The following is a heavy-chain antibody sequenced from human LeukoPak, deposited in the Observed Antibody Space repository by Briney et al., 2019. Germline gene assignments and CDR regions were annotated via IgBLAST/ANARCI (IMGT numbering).Heavy chain of an antibody. D-gene: IGHD3-3*01. J-gene: IGHJ4*02. CDR1: GFTFSSYS. Sequence: GGSLRLSCAASGFTFSSYSMNWVRQAPGKGLEWVSYIGSSSSTIYYADSVKGRFTISRDNAKNSLYLQMNSLRTEDTAVYYCARDSLEWFYYGNIDYWGQGTLVTVSS. V-gene: IGHV3-48*01. CDR3: ARDSLEWFYYGNIDY. CDR2: IGSSSSTI.